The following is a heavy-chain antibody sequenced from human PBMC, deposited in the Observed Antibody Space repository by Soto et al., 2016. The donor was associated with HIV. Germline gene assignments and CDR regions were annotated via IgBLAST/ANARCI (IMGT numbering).Heavy chain of an antibody. CDR3: ARVVGNSGSDF. CDR2: LTWNGGTT. V-gene: IGHV3-20*04. J-gene: IGHJ4*02. CDR1: GFTFADYA. D-gene: IGHD2-15*01. Sequence: EVRLVESGGGVVRPGESLRLSCVGSGFTFADYAMTWVRQVPGKGLEWVSGLTWNGGTTGYEDSVKGRFTISRDNTKNSLYLQMNNLTTEDTALYYCARVVGNSGSDFWGQGTLVTVSS.